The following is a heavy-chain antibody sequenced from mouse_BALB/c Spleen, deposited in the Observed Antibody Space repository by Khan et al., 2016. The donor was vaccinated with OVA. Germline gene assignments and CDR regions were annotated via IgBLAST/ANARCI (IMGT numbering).Heavy chain of an antibody. Sequence: QVQLQQSGAELARPGASVKLSCKASGYTFTDYYINWVKQRTGQGLEWIGALSPGSGDTYYNEKFKGKATLTADKSSSTVYMQLSSLTAEASAVYCWARRNYFGYTFAYWGQGTLVTVSA. CDR2: LSPGSGDT. CDR3: ARRNYFGYTFAY. J-gene: IGHJ3*01. V-gene: IGHV1-77*01. D-gene: IGHD1-2*01. CDR1: GYTFTDYY.